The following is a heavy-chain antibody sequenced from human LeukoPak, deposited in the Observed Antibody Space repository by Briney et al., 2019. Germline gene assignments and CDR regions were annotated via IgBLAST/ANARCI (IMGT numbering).Heavy chain of an antibody. D-gene: IGHD4-17*01. CDR1: GGTFSSYA. CDR2: IIPIFGTA. Sequence: ASVKVSCKASGGTFSSYAISWVRQAPGQGLEWMGGIIPIFGTANYAQKFQGRVTITADKSTSTAYMELSSLRSEDTAVYYCAVLTTVTTEAGFDYWGQGTLVTVSS. V-gene: IGHV1-69*06. CDR3: AVLTTVTTEAGFDY. J-gene: IGHJ4*02.